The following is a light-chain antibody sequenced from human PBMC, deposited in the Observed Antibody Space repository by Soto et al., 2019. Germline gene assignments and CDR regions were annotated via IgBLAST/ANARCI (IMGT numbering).Light chain of an antibody. CDR3: QSYDISLNAWV. Sequence: QSVLTQPPSVSGAPGQRVTISCSGSSSNIGAEYDVHWYQQLPGTAPKVLIYGNSNRPSGVPDRFSGSKSGTSASLAITGLQAADKADYYCQSYDISLNAWVFGGGTKVTVL. V-gene: IGLV1-40*01. CDR2: GNS. J-gene: IGLJ3*02. CDR1: SSNIGAEYD.